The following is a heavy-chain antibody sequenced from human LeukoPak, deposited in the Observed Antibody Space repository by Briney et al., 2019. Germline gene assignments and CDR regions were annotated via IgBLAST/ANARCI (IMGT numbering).Heavy chain of an antibody. CDR1: GGSISSGGYY. Sequence: SETLSLTCTVSGGSISSGGYYWSWIRQHPGKGLEWIGYIYYNSGNTYYNPSLKSRLTISVDTSKNQFSLTLSSVTAADTAVYYCASERPYGSGRGYFDYWGQGTLVTVSS. J-gene: IGHJ4*02. CDR3: ASERPYGSGRGYFDY. D-gene: IGHD3-10*01. V-gene: IGHV4-31*03. CDR2: IYYNSGNT.